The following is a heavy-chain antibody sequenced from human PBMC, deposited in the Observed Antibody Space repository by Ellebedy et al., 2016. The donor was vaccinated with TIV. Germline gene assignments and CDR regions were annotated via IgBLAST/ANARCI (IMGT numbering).Heavy chain of an antibody. D-gene: IGHD6-13*01. Sequence: GESLKISXAASGFTFSNRWMHWVRQAPGKGLVWVSAINSDGSRITYADPVKGRFTISRDNARNMLYLQMNSLRAEDTAVYHCASGLSSSWWYWGQGTVVTVSS. J-gene: IGHJ4*02. CDR3: ASGLSSSWWY. CDR1: GFTFSNRW. CDR2: INSDGSRI. V-gene: IGHV3-74*01.